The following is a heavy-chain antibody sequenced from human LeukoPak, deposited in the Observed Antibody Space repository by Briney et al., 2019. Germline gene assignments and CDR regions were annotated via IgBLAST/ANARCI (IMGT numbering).Heavy chain of an antibody. Sequence: GGSLRLSCAASGFTFSDYYMTWIRQAPGKGLEWISYIGSDSSFTKYTDSVKGRFTVSRDNAKNSLYLQMNSLRAEDTAVYFCARLPSTIAASTYDYWGQGTLVTVSS. V-gene: IGHV3-11*06. J-gene: IGHJ4*02. CDR3: ARLPSTIAASTYDY. D-gene: IGHD6-13*01. CDR1: GFTFSDYY. CDR2: IGSDSSFT.